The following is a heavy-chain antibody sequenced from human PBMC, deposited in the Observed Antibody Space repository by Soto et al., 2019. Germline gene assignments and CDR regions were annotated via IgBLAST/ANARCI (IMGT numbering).Heavy chain of an antibody. CDR2: ITSDGKSK. CDR1: GFNFSNHW. D-gene: IGHD2-21*02. Sequence: PGGSLRLSCAASGFNFSNHWMHWVRQRPGEGLVRVSRITSDGKSKAYAESVKGRFAISRDNAKNTLYLQMNGLTAEDTAVYYCARESGDWPLNWFDPWGLGTLVTVSS. CDR3: ARESGDWPLNWFDP. J-gene: IGHJ5*02. V-gene: IGHV3-74*01.